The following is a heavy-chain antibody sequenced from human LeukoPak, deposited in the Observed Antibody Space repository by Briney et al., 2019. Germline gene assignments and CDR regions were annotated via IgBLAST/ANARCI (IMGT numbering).Heavy chain of an antibody. CDR1: GGTFSTYV. D-gene: IGHD5-18*01. J-gene: IGHJ4*02. Sequence: SVKVSCKASGGTFSTYVISWVRQAPGQGLEWIGGIIPVFGTANFAEKFQDRVTITADKSTSTAYMELSSLRSEDTAVYYCARTALPGPVDTAMDPDYWGQGTLVTVSS. CDR2: IIPVFGTA. CDR3: ARTALPGPVDTAMDPDY. V-gene: IGHV1-69*06.